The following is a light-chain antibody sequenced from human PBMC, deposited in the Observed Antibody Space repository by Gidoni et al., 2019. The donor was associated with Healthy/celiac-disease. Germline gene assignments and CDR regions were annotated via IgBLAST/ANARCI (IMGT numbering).Light chain of an antibody. J-gene: IGKJ3*01. CDR1: QSGSSSY. Sequence: ENVLTQSPGTPSLSPGERATLSCRASQSGSSSYLAWYQQKPGQAPRLLIYGASSRATGIPDRFSGSGSGTDFTLTISRLEPEDFAVYYCQQYGSSFTFGPGTKVDIK. CDR3: QQYGSSFT. CDR2: GAS. V-gene: IGKV3-20*01.